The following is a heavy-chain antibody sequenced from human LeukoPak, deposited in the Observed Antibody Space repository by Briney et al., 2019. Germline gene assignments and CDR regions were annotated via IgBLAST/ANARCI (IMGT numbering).Heavy chain of an antibody. D-gene: IGHD6-19*01. V-gene: IGHV4-39*07. CDR2: VFYNGAT. CDR1: GGSISSSIYY. CDR3: ARVEHSSGWYFDY. J-gene: IGHJ4*02. Sequence: SETLSLTCIVSGGSISSSIYYWAWVRQPPGKGLEWIGTVFYNGATQYSPSLRSRVTISIDTSTNQFSLRLSSVTAADTAVYYCARVEHSSGWYFDYWGQGTLVTVSS.